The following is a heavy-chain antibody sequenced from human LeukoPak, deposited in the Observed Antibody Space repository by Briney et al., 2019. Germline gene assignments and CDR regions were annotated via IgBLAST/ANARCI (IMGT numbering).Heavy chain of an antibody. Sequence: SETLSLTCTVSGYSISSGYYWGWIRQPPGKGLEWIGSIYHSGSTYYNPSLKSRVTISVDTSKNQFSLKLSSVTAADTAVYYCARARVAGGGIYWGQRTLVTVSS. CDR3: ARARVAGGGIY. J-gene: IGHJ4*02. D-gene: IGHD3-3*01. CDR1: GYSISSGYY. V-gene: IGHV4-38-2*02. CDR2: IYHSGST.